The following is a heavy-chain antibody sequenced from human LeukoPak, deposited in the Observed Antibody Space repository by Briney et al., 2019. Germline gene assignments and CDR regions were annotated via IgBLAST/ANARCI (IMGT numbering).Heavy chain of an antibody. Sequence: PGGSLRLSCAASGFTFDDYTMHWVRQAPGKGLEWVSLISWDGGSTYYADSVKGRFTISRDNSKNSLYLQMNSLRTEDTALYYCTKDISPRALITLPDYWGQGTLVTVSS. D-gene: IGHD3-10*01. CDR3: TKDISPRALITLPDY. J-gene: IGHJ4*02. V-gene: IGHV3-43*01. CDR1: GFTFDDYT. CDR2: ISWDGGST.